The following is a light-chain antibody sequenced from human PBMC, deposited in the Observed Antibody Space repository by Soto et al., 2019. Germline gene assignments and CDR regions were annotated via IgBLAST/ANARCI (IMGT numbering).Light chain of an antibody. J-gene: IGLJ1*01. CDR1: SSDVGSYDL. CDR2: GVT. CDR3: SSYTNINTRACV. V-gene: IGLV2-14*02. Sequence: QSALTQPASVSGSPGQSITVSCTGTSSDVGSYDLVSWYQQHPGQAPKVMIYGVTKRPSGVSNRFSGNRSGNTASLTISGLQAEDEAEYYCSSYTNINTRACVFGTGTKVTVL.